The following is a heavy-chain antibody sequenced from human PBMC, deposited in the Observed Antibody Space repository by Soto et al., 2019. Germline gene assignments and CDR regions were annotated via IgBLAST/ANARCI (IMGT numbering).Heavy chain of an antibody. D-gene: IGHD1-7*01. CDR1: GGSISSGDYY. CDR2: IYYSGST. J-gene: IGHJ4*02. V-gene: IGHV4-30-4*01. CDR3: AGATGTTVYDY. Sequence: SETLSLTCTVSGGSISSGDYYWSWIRQPPGKGLEWIGYIYYSGSTYYNPSLKSRVTISVDTSKNQFSLKLSSVTAADTAVYYCAGATGTTVYDYWGQGTLVTVSS.